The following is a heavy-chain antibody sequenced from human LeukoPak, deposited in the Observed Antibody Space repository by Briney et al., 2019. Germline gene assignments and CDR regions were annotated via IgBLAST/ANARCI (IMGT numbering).Heavy chain of an antibody. Sequence: ASVKVSCKASGYTFTSYDINWVRQATGQGLEWMGWMNPNSGNTGYAQKFQGRVTMTRNTSISTAYMELSSLRSEDTAVYYCARGQHGYSSYYYYYYMDVWGKGTTVTVSS. V-gene: IGHV1-8*01. J-gene: IGHJ6*03. CDR2: MNPNSGNT. CDR3: ARGQHGYSSYYYYYYMDV. CDR1: GYTFTSYD. D-gene: IGHD2-15*01.